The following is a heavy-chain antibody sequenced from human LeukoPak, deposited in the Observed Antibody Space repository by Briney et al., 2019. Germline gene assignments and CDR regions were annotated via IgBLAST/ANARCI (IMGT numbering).Heavy chain of an antibody. CDR1: GGTFSSYA. D-gene: IGHD1-14*01. J-gene: IGHJ3*02. CDR2: IIPIFGTA. Sequence: ASVKVSCKASGGTFSSYAISWVRQAPGQGLEWMGGIIPIFGTANYAQKFQGRVTITAGKSTSTAYMELSSLRSEDTAVYYCARVKTGTTFAAFDIWGQGTMVTVSS. V-gene: IGHV1-69*06. CDR3: ARVKTGTTFAAFDI.